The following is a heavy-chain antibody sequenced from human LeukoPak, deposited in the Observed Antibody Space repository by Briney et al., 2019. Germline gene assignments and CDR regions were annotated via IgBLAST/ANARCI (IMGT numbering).Heavy chain of an antibody. Sequence: ASETLSLTCAVYGGSFSGYYWSWIRQPPGKGLEWIGEINHSGSTNYNPSLKSRVTISVDTSKNQFSLKLSSVTAADTVVYYCARKRRALYGMDVWGQGTTVTVSS. V-gene: IGHV4-34*01. CDR2: INHSGST. J-gene: IGHJ6*02. CDR3: ARKRRALYGMDV. CDR1: GGSFSGYY. D-gene: IGHD1-26*01.